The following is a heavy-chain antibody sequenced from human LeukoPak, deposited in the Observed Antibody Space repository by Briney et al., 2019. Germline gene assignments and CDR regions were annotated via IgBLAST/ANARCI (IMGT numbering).Heavy chain of an antibody. J-gene: IGHJ4*02. CDR1: GFTFSNNW. CDR2: IKGDGSEK. V-gene: IGHV3-7*01. CDR3: ARDDFSGSYCD. D-gene: IGHD1-26*01. Sequence: GGSLRLSCAASGFTFSNNWMSWVRQAPGKGLEWVANIKGDGSEKYYVDSVKGRFTISRDNTKNSLYLQMNCLRADDTAIYYCARDDFSGSYCDWGQGTLVTVSS.